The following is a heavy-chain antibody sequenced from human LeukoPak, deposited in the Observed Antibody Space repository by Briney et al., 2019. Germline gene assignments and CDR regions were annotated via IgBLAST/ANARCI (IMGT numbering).Heavy chain of an antibody. V-gene: IGHV4-4*02. CDR1: GGSISSTNW. J-gene: IGHJ4*02. CDR3: ARGVIAVAGPIDY. CDR2: IHHTGIA. Sequence: SETLSLTCTVSGGSISSTNWWNWVRQPPGKGLEWIGEIHHTGIANYNPSLRSRVTFSVDNSKNQFSLNLSSMTAADTAVYYCARGVIAVAGPIDYWGQGTLVTVSS. D-gene: IGHD6-19*01.